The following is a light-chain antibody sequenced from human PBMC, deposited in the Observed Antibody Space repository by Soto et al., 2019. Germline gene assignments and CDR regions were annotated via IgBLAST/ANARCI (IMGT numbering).Light chain of an antibody. V-gene: IGLV1-51*01. CDR1: SSNIGSNY. CDR2: ENN. Sequence: QSVLTQPPSVSAAPGQKVTISCSGSSSNIGSNYVSWYQQLPGTAPKLLIYENNKRPSGIPDRFSGSKSGASATLGITGLQSGDEADYYCGAWDGTLSWVFGPGTKVTVL. CDR3: GAWDGTLSWV. J-gene: IGLJ1*01.